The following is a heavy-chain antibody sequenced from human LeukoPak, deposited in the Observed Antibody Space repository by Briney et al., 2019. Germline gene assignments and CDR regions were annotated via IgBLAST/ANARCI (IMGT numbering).Heavy chain of an antibody. J-gene: IGHJ4*02. CDR3: AIGKWARLARY. D-gene: IGHD1-26*01. CDR1: GYTFTDYY. CDR2: FDPEDGET. Sequence: GASVKVSCKASGYTFTDYYIHWVQQAPGKGLEWMGRFDPEDGETIYAEKFQGRVTITADTSTDTTDMDMSSLRAKDTAGYYCAIGKWARLARYWGQGTLVTVSS. V-gene: IGHV1-69-2*01.